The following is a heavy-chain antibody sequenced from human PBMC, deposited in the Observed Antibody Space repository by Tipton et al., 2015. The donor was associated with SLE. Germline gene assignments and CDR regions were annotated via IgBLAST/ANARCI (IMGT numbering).Heavy chain of an antibody. V-gene: IGHV4-4*07. CDR3: AREVGGPYYDFWSGYPDI. Sequence: TLSLTCTVSGGSISSYYWSWVRQPAGKGLEWIGRIYTSGSTNYNPSLKSRVTMSVDTSKNQFSLKLSSVTAADTAVYYCAREVGGPYYDFWSGYPDIWGQGTMVTVSS. D-gene: IGHD3-3*01. J-gene: IGHJ3*02. CDR2: IYTSGST. CDR1: GGSISSYY.